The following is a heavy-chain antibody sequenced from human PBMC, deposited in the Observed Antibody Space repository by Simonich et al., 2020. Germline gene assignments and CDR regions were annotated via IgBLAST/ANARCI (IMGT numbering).Heavy chain of an antibody. J-gene: IGHJ4*02. CDR2: IYYSGDT. D-gene: IGHD5-12*01. Sequence: QVQLQESGPGLVKPSETLSLTCTVSGGSISSYYWSWIRQPPGKGLERIGYIYYSGDTNYNPTLQSRVTISVDTSKNQFSLKLSSVTAADTAVYYCARHDRWLQFYFDYWGQGTLVTVSS. CDR3: ARHDRWLQFYFDY. V-gene: IGHV4-59*08. CDR1: GGSISSYY.